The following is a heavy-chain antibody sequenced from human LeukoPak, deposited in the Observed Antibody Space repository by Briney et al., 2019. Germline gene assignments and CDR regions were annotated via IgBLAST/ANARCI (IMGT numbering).Heavy chain of an antibody. Sequence: GSLRLSCAASGFTFSSYWMSWVRQAPGKGLQWLAHIKYDGSEKNYVDSVKGRFTISRDNAKNSLLLQMDGLRAEDTAVYYCARGSGLDYWGQGTLVTVSS. CDR3: ARGSGLDY. CDR2: IKYDGSEK. V-gene: IGHV3-7*01. CDR1: GFTFSSYW. D-gene: IGHD3-3*01. J-gene: IGHJ4*02.